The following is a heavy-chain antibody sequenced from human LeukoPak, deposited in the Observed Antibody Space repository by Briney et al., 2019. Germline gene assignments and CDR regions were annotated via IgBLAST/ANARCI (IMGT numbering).Heavy chain of an antibody. Sequence: GSLRLSCAASGFTFSSYAMSWVRQPPGKGLEWIGSIYYSGSTYYNPSLKSRVTISVDTSKNQFSLKLSSVTAADTAVYYCARLMSSGWYNAFDIWGQGTMVTVPS. V-gene: IGHV4-39*01. CDR1: GFTFSSYA. CDR3: ARLMSSGWYNAFDI. J-gene: IGHJ3*02. CDR2: IYYSGST. D-gene: IGHD6-19*01.